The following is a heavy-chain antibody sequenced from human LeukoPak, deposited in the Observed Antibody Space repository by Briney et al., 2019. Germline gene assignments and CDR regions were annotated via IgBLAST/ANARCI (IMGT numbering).Heavy chain of an antibody. D-gene: IGHD1-26*01. V-gene: IGHV4-39*07. CDR1: GDSISSSIYY. CDR2: IYFSGST. CDR3: ARSLPRGRDAFDI. Sequence: SETLSLTCTVSGDSISSSIYYWGWIRQPPGKGLEWIGSIYFSGSTYYNPSLKSRVTISVDTSKNQFSLKLSSVTAADTAVYYCARSLPRGRDAFDIWGQGTMVTVSS. J-gene: IGHJ3*02.